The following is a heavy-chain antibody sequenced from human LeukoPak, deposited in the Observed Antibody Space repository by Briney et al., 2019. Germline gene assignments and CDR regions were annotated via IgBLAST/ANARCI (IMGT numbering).Heavy chain of an antibody. CDR1: GGTFSSYA. CDR3: ARRLGNWFDP. Sequence: GASVKVSCKASGGTFSSYAINWVRQATGQGLEWMGWMNPNSSNTGYAQKFQGRVTITRNTSISTAYMELSSLRSEDTAVYYCARRLGNWFDPWGQGTLVTVSS. D-gene: IGHD5-12*01. CDR2: MNPNSSNT. V-gene: IGHV1-8*03. J-gene: IGHJ5*02.